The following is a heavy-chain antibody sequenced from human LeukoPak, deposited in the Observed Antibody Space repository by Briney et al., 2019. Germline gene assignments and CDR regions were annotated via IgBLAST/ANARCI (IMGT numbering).Heavy chain of an antibody. Sequence: PGGSLRLSCAASGFTFNDYAMHWVRQPPGKGLEWISGISWNSDNIGYADSVKGRFTISRDNSKKSLYLQMTTLRGEDTALYWCVKEDGKGSVYWGQGALVTVSS. CDR3: VKEDGKGSVY. V-gene: IGHV3-9*01. CDR1: GFTFNDYA. D-gene: IGHD1-14*01. CDR2: ISWNSDNI. J-gene: IGHJ4*02.